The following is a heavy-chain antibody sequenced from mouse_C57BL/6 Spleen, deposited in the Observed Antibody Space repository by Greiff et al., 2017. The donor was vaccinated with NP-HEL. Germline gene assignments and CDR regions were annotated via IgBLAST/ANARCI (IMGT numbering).Heavy chain of an antibody. CDR1: GYTFTDYY. CDR3: AIREYYVNSPPSCDV. V-gene: IGHV1-19*01. CDR2: INPYNGGT. D-gene: IGHD1-1*01. Sequence: EVKLQQSGPVLVKPGASVKMSCKASGYTFTDYYMNWVKQSPGKSLEWIGVINPYNGGTSYNQKFKGKATLTVDKSSSTAYMELNSLTSEDSAVYYCAIREYYVNSPPSCDVWGTGTTVTVSA. J-gene: IGHJ1*03.